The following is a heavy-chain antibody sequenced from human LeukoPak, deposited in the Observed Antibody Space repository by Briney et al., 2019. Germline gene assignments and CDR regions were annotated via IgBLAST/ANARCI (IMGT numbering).Heavy chain of an antibody. CDR1: GFTFSSYG. J-gene: IGHJ4*02. D-gene: IGHD3-3*01. CDR2: ISSSSSYI. Sequence: PGGSLRLSCAASGFTFSSYGMHWVRQAPGKGLEWVSSISSSSSYIYYADSVKGRFTISRDNSKNTLYLQMNSLRAEDTALYYCARDFSDDFWSRLPVNYWGQGTLVTVSS. CDR3: ARDFSDDFWSRLPVNY. V-gene: IGHV3-21*04.